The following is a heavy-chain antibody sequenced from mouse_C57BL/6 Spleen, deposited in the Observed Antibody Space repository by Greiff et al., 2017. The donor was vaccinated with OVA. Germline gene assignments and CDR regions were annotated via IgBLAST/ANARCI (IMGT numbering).Heavy chain of an antibody. CDR1: GFTFSDYG. CDR2: ISSGSSTI. V-gene: IGHV5-17*01. CDR3: ASKPFYYDWYFDV. Sequence: EVMLVESGGGLVKPGGSLKLSCAASGFTFSDYGMHWVRQAPEKGLEWVAYISSGSSTIYYADTVKGRFTISRDNAKNTLFLQMTSLRSEDTAMYYCASKPFYYDWYFDVWGTGTTVTVSS. J-gene: IGHJ1*03. D-gene: IGHD1-1*01.